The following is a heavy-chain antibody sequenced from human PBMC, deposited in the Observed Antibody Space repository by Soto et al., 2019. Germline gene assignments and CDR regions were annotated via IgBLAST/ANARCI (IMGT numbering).Heavy chain of an antibody. J-gene: IGHJ6*02. D-gene: IGHD3-3*01. CDR1: GYTFTSYG. CDR3: ARDMSAYDFWSGYSSGHYYYGMDV. Sequence: GASVKVSCKASGYTFTSYGISWVRQAPGQGLEWMGWISAYNGNTNYAQKLQGRVTMTTDTSTSTAYMELRSLRSDDTAVYYCARDMSAYDFWSGYSSGHYYYGMDVWGQGTTVTVSS. V-gene: IGHV1-18*04. CDR2: ISAYNGNT.